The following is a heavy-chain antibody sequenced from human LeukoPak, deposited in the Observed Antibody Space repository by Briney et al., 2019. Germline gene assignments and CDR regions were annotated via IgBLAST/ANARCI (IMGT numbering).Heavy chain of an antibody. CDR2: IYYSGST. V-gene: IGHV4-59*01. D-gene: IGHD3-10*01. CDR1: GGSISSYY. Sequence: SETLSLTCTVSGGSISSYYWSWIRQPPGKGLEWIGYIYYSGSTNYNPSLKSRVTISVDTSKNQFSLKLSSVTAADTAVYYCARSLYYYGSDSFDIWGQGTMVTVSS. CDR3: ARSLYYYGSDSFDI. J-gene: IGHJ3*02.